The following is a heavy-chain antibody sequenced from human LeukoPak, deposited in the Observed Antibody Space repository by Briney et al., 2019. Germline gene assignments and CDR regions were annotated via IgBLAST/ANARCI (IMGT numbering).Heavy chain of an antibody. CDR2: ISAYNGNT. CDR3: ARDRLWFGELSVGY. D-gene: IGHD3-10*01. V-gene: IGHV1-18*01. Sequence: ASVKVSCKASDYTFTSYGISWVRQAPGQGLEWMGWISAYNGNTNYAQKLQGRVTMTTDTSTSTAYMELRSLRSDDTAVYYCARDRLWFGELSVGYWGQGTLVTVSS. CDR1: DYTFTSYG. J-gene: IGHJ4*02.